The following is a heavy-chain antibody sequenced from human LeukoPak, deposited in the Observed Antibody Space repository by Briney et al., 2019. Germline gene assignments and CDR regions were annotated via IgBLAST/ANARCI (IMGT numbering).Heavy chain of an antibody. CDR3: TTDGDDYLAAAGTDY. CDR1: GFTFSSYG. D-gene: IGHD6-13*01. V-gene: IGHV3-30*02. Sequence: GGSLRLSCAASGFTFSSYGMHWVRQAPGKGLEWVAFIRYDGSNKYYADSVKGRFTISRDNSKNTLYLQMNSLRVEDTAVYYCTTDGDDYLAAAGTDYWGQGTLVTVSS. J-gene: IGHJ4*02. CDR2: IRYDGSNK.